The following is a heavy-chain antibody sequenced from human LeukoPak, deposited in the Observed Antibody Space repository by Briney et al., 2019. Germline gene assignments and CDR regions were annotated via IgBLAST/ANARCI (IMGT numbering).Heavy chain of an antibody. CDR1: GFTFSSYA. V-gene: IGHV3-30*04. D-gene: IGHD6-19*01. CDR3: ARVGSGWEEYFQH. J-gene: IGHJ1*01. CDR2: ISYDGSNK. Sequence: GRSLRLSCAASGFTFSSYAMHWVCQAPGKGLEWVAVISYDGSNKYYADSVKGRFTISRDNSKNTLYLQMNSLRAEDTAVYYCARVGSGWEEYFQHWGQGTLVTVSS.